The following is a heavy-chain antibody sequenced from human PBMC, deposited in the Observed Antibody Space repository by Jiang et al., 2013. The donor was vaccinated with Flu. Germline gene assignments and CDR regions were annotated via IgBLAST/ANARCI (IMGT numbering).Heavy chain of an antibody. Sequence: TSYGISWVRQAPGQGLEWMGWISAYNGNTNYAQKLQGRVTMTTDTSTSTAYMELRSLRSDDTAVYYCARDGQGSYGFHAFDIWGQGTTVTVSS. CDR2: ISAYNGNT. CDR3: ARDGQGSYGFHAFDI. V-gene: IGHV1-18*01. J-gene: IGHJ3*02. D-gene: IGHD5-18*01. CDR1: TSYG.